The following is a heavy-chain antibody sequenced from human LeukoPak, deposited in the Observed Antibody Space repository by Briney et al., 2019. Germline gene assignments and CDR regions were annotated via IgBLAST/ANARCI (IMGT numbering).Heavy chain of an antibody. CDR1: GGPISSGGYY. J-gene: IGHJ1*01. Sequence: PSETLSLTCTVSGGPISSGGYYWSWIRQPPGKGLEWIGYIYHSGSTYYNPSLKSRVTMSVDTSKNQFSLKLSSVTAADTAVYYCARGGGSYYGEYFQHWGQGTLVTVSS. CDR3: ARGGGSYYGEYFQH. CDR2: IYHSGST. V-gene: IGHV4-30-2*01. D-gene: IGHD1-26*01.